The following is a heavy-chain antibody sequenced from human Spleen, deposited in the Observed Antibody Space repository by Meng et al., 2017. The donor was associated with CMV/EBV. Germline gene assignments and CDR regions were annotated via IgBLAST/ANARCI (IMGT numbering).Heavy chain of an antibody. J-gene: IGHJ4*02. D-gene: IGHD1-26*01. Sequence: GESLKISCAASGFNFRIYGMHWVRQAPGKGLEWVAFIRYDGTEEYYADAVKGRFTISRDNSKNTLFLQMNSLRPEDTAVYYCVKKGNPAATGYFDYWGQGTLVTVSS. CDR3: VKKGNPAATGYFDY. CDR2: IRYDGTEE. CDR1: GFNFRIYG. V-gene: IGHV3-30*02.